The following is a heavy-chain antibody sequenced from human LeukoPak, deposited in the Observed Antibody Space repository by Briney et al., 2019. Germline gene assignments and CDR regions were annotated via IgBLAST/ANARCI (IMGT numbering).Heavy chain of an antibody. Sequence: PSETLSLTCIVSDYSISSDHYWGWIRKPPGKGLEWIGSIYHSGNTYYNPSLKSRVTISVDSSTNHFSLRLTSVTAADTAIYYCAAMTTVTMYSYFFDSWGQGTLLTVSS. CDR2: IYHSGNT. V-gene: IGHV4-38-2*02. D-gene: IGHD4-17*01. CDR3: AAMTTVTMYSYFFDS. CDR1: DYSISSDHY. J-gene: IGHJ4*02.